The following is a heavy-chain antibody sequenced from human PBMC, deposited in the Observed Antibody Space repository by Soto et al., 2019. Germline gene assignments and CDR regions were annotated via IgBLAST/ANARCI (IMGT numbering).Heavy chain of an antibody. D-gene: IGHD6-13*01. V-gene: IGHV3-11*01. J-gene: IGHJ4*02. CDR2: IDSGDGTT. CDR1: GFDFGDYY. Sequence: GGSLRLSCTGSGFDFGDYYMSWIRQAPGKGLEWVSYIDSGDGTTYYTDSVKGRFTISRDNAKKTVYLQMRSLRVEDTALYYCVRPYYSSSWFPFDRWGQGTLVTVSS. CDR3: VRPYYSSSWFPFDR.